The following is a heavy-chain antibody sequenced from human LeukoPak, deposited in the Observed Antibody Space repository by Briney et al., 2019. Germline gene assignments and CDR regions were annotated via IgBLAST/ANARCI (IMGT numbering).Heavy chain of an antibody. CDR2: IYYSGST. V-gene: IGHV4-59*12. CDR1: GGSISSYY. J-gene: IGHJ4*02. CDR3: AREGDGYTDPFDY. Sequence: SETLSLTCTVSGGSISSYYWSWIRQPPGKGLEWIGYIYYSGSTNYNPSLKSRVTISVDTSKNQFSLKLSSVTAADTAVYYCAREGDGYTDPFDYWGQGTLVTVSS. D-gene: IGHD5-24*01.